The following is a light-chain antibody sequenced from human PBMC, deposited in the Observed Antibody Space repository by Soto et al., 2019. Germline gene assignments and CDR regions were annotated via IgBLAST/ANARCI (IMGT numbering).Light chain of an antibody. Sequence: DLQMTQSPSILSASVGDRVTITCRSSKSLRSWLAWYHQKPGKASKLLIYDAYSLESGVPSRFSGRTSWTVFTLTFAGLQPDDFATYHCQQYESYSPPTFGGGTKVEIK. CDR2: DAY. J-gene: IGKJ4*01. CDR3: QQYESYSPPT. CDR1: KSLRSW. V-gene: IGKV1-5*01.